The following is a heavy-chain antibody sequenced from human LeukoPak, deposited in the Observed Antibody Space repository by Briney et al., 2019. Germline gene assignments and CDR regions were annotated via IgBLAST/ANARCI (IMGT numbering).Heavy chain of an antibody. V-gene: IGHV3-11*04. D-gene: IGHD3-16*01. CDR1: GFTFSDSY. CDR3: ASANRNLGY. CDR2: ISSSVSAI. J-gene: IGHJ4*02. Sequence: GGSLRLSCAASGFTFSDSYMSWIGQAPGKGLGWVSYISSSVSAIYYASSVKGRFPISRDNANNSLYLQMNSLRAEDTAVYYCASANRNLGYWGQGTLVTVSS.